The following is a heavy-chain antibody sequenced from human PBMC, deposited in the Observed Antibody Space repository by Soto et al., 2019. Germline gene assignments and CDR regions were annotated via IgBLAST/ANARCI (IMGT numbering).Heavy chain of an antibody. V-gene: IGHV3-30-3*01. CDR1: GFTFSSYA. CDR3: ARERQWLVPDAFDI. D-gene: IGHD6-19*01. J-gene: IGHJ3*02. CDR2: ISYDGSNK. Sequence: QVQLVESGGGVVQPGRSLRLSCAASGFTFSSYAMHWVRQAPGKGLEWVAVISYDGSNKYYADSMKGRFTITRDNSKNTLYLQMNGLRAEASAVYYCARERQWLVPDAFDIWGQGTMVTVSS.